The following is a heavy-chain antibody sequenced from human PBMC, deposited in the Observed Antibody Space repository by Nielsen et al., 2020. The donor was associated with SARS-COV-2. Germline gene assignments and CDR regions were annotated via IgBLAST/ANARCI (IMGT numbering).Heavy chain of an antibody. CDR1: GYTFTSYY. Sequence: ASVKVSCKASGYTFTSYYMHWVRQAPGQGLEWMGIINPSGGSTNYAQKLQGRVTMTTDTSTSTAYMELRSLRSDDTAVYYCARVRCSGGSCYFDYWGQGTLVTVSS. D-gene: IGHD2-15*01. V-gene: IGHV1-46*01. J-gene: IGHJ4*02. CDR3: ARVRCSGGSCYFDY. CDR2: INPSGGST.